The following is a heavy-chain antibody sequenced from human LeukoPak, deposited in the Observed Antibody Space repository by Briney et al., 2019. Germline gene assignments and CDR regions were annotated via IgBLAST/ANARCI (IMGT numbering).Heavy chain of an antibody. CDR1: GGSFSGYY. V-gene: IGHV4-34*01. D-gene: IGHD2-2*01. J-gene: IGHJ6*03. CDR3: AAGCSSTSCYWYYYTDV. CDR2: INQSGST. Sequence: SATLSLTCAVYGGSFSGYYWSWIRQPPGKGLEWIGEINQSGSTNYNPSLKSRVTISVDTSKKQFSLRLSPVTAADTAVYYCAAGCSSTSCYWYYYTDVWGKGTTVTVSS.